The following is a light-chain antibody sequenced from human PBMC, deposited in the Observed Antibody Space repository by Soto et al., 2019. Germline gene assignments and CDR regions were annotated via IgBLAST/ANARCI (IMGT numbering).Light chain of an antibody. CDR2: DAS. V-gene: IGKV1-33*01. CDR3: QQRSNWPVT. CDR1: QDISNY. Sequence: DIQMTQSPSSLSASVGYRVTITCQASQDISNYLNWYQQKPGKAPKLLIYDASNLETGVPSRFSGSGPGTDFTLTISSLEPEDFAVYYCQQRSNWPVTFGQGTRLEIK. J-gene: IGKJ5*01.